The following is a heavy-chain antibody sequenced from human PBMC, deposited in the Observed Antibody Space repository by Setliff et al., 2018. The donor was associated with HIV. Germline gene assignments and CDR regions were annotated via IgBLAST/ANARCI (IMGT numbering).Heavy chain of an antibody. J-gene: IGHJ5*02. CDR2: INTNTGNP. V-gene: IGHV7-4-1*02. CDR1: GYTFSTYA. Sequence: ASVKVSCKASGYTFSTYAMNWVRQAPGQGPEWMGWINTNTGNPTYAQGFTGRFVFSLDTSVSTAYLQISSLKAEDTAVYYCARNYYDVWSLSFGGWFDPWGQGTLVTVSS. D-gene: IGHD3-3*01. CDR3: ARNYYDVWSLSFGGWFDP.